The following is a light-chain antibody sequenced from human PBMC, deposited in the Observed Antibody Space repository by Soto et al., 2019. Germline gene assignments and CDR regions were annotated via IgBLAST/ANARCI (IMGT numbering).Light chain of an antibody. CDR2: SNT. V-gene: IGLV1-44*01. CDR3: ATWDDSLDGVV. J-gene: IGLJ2*01. CDR1: SSNIGSHT. Sequence: QSVLTQPPSASGTPGQTIAISCSGGSSNIGSHTVNWYQQLPGTAPRRLIYSNTQRPSGVPDRFSGSKSGTSASLAITGLQSDSEGDYYCATWDDSLDGVVFGGGTKLTVL.